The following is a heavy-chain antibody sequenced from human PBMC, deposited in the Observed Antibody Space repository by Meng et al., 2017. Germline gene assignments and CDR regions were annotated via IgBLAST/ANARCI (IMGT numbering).Heavy chain of an antibody. CDR2: AYYRSKWYH. CDR1: GDSVSSNSAA. J-gene: IGHJ4*02. Sequence: QIQLQPSGPGLVKPSPTLSLICAISGDSVSSNSAAWNWIRQSPSRGLEWLGRAYYRSKWYHDYAESVKSRIRIDPDTSKNQFSLQLRSVTPEDSAVYYCARGSYSFDSWGQRTLVTVSS. V-gene: IGHV6-1*01. CDR3: ARGSYSFDS. D-gene: IGHD1-26*01.